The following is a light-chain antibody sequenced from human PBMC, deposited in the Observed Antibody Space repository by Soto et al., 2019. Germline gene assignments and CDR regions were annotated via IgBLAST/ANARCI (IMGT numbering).Light chain of an antibody. CDR1: QTIGSL. Sequence: DVQMTQSPSTLSASVGDRVTITCRASQTIGSLLAWYQQKPGKAPNLLIYKASSLESGVSSWISGSGFGTEFTLNITGLQPDDFATYYYQYYNSWAFGQGTKVEIK. CDR2: KAS. CDR3: QYYNSWA. V-gene: IGKV1-5*03. J-gene: IGKJ1*01.